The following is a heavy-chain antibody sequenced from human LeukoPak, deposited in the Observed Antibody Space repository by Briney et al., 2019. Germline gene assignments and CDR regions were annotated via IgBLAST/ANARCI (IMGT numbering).Heavy chain of an antibody. Sequence: HTGGSLRLSCAASGFTFSNYAMSWVRQAPGKGLEWVSLISGSTGSTYYADSMEGRFTVSRDNSKNTLYLQMNSLRAEDTAVYYCAKEAALGIAYFDHWGQGTLVTVSS. CDR3: AKEAALGIAYFDH. D-gene: IGHD7-27*01. J-gene: IGHJ4*02. CDR1: GFTFSNYA. V-gene: IGHV3-23*01. CDR2: ISGSTGST.